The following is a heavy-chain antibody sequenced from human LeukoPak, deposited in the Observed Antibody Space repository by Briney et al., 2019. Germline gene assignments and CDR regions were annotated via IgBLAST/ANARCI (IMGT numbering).Heavy chain of an antibody. CDR1: GFTFSNYD. CDR3: AREISITMVRGVMTPYFDY. D-gene: IGHD3-10*01. Sequence: GGSLRLSCAASGFTFSNYDMHWVRQAPGKGLEWVANIKQDGSEKYYVDSVKGRFTISRDNAKNSLYLQMNSLRAEDTAVYYCAREISITMVRGVMTPYFDYWGQGTLVTVSS. J-gene: IGHJ4*02. CDR2: IKQDGSEK. V-gene: IGHV3-7*01.